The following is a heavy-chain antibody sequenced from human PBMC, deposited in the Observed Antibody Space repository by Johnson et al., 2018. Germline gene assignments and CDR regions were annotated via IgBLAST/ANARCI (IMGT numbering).Heavy chain of an antibody. Sequence: QVQLVESGAEVKKPGASVKVSFKASGYTFTSYDNHWVRQATGQGLEWMGWMNTNRGNTGYAQKFQDRLTMTRDTSISTAYRELSSRRAGDTAVYYCARVGCGCYLYFFCLDVWGKVTTVTVSS. J-gene: IGHJ6*03. CDR3: ARVGCGCYLYFFCLDV. CDR2: MNTNRGNT. CDR1: GYTFTSYD. D-gene: IGHD1-26*01. V-gene: IGHV1-8*01.